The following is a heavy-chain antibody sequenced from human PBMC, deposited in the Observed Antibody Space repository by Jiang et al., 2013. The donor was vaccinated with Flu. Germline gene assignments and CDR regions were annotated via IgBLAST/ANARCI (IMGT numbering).Heavy chain of an antibody. CDR1: GFSLSTTAVG. CDR3: AHDSPVVSVPLFDS. J-gene: IGHJ4*02. V-gene: IGHV2-5*02. D-gene: IGHD2-8*02. CDR2: IYWDDSK. Sequence: KPTQTLTLTCSFSGFSLSTTAVGVGWIRQPPGKALEWLALIYWDDSKYFTPSLKNRVTVTKDSSRNQVVLTMTNMDPADTATYFCAHDSPVVSVPLFDSWGRGILVTVSS.